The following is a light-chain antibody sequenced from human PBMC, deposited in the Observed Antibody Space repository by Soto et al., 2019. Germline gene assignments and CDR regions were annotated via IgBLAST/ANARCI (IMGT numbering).Light chain of an antibody. J-gene: IGKJ5*01. CDR1: QSVSSY. CDR2: DAS. CDR3: QQRSNWPIT. Sequence: EVVLTQSPATLSLSPGERATLSCRASQSVSSYLAWYQQKPGQAPRLLIYDASNRATGIPARFSGSRSGTDFTLTISSLEPEDFAVYYCQQRSNWPITFGQGTRLAIK. V-gene: IGKV3-11*01.